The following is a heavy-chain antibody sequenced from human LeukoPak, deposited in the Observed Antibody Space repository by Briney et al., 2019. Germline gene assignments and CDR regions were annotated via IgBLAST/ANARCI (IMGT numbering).Heavy chain of an antibody. Sequence: ASVKVSCKTSGYTFADYFIHWVRQAPGQGLEWMGRINANSGGTEYQQEFQGRVTMTRDTSISTAYVEVNWLISDDTAIYYCARDVSSTPNWEFDYWGQGTLVTVSS. CDR1: GYTFADYF. CDR3: ARDVSSTPNWEFDY. V-gene: IGHV1-2*06. D-gene: IGHD1-26*01. J-gene: IGHJ4*02. CDR2: INANSGGT.